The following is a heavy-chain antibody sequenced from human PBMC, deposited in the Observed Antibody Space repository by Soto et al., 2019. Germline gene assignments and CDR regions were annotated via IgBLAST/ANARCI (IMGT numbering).Heavy chain of an antibody. CDR2: ISSSSSTI. J-gene: IGHJ5*02. CDR3: AGDFVGFLDVKWDNWFDP. CDR1: GFTFSSYS. Sequence: EVQLVESGGGLVQPGGSLRLSCAASGFTFSSYSMNWVRQAPGKRLEWVSYISSSSSTIYYADSVKGRFTISRDKAKNSLYLQMNSLRAEDTAVYYCAGDFVGFLDVKWDNWFDPWGRGTLVTVCS. V-gene: IGHV3-48*01. D-gene: IGHD3-3*01.